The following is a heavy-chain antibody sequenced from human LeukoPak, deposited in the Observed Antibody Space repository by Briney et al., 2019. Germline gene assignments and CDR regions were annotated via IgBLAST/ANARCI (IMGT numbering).Heavy chain of an antibody. CDR3: GRDFWSGYYYFDY. D-gene: IGHD3-3*01. Sequence: GGSLRLSCAASGFTFSSYAMSWVRQAPGKGLEWVSGITNTGSDTYYADSVKGRFTISRDNSKNTLYLQMNSLRAEDTAVYHCGRDFWSGYYYFDYWGQGTLVTVSS. CDR2: ITNTGSDT. J-gene: IGHJ4*02. CDR1: GFTFSSYA. V-gene: IGHV3-23*01.